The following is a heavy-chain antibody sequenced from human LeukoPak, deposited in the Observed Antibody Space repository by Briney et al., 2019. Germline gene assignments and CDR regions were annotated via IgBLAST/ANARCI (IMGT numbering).Heavy chain of an antibody. CDR2: IYYSGST. V-gene: IGHV4-59*01. D-gene: IGHD6-6*01. CDR3: TRTDSSSAIDY. J-gene: IGHJ4*02. CDR1: GGSISTYY. Sequence: SETLSLTCTVSGGSISTYYWSWIRQPPGKGLEWIGYIYYSGSTNYNPSLKSRVTISVDTSKNQFSLKLSSVTAADTAVYYCTRTDSSSAIDYWGQGTLVAVSS.